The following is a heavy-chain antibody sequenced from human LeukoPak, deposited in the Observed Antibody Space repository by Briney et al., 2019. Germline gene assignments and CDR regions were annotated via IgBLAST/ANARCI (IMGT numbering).Heavy chain of an antibody. CDR3: ARVGGVVYAFDI. Sequence: GGSLRLSCAASGFTFSSYWMHWVRQGPGKGLVWVSRIKRDGSSTSYAGSVKGRFTISRDNAKNTLYLQMNSLRAEDTAVYYCARVGGVVYAFDIWGQGTMVTVSS. CDR1: GFTFSSYW. D-gene: IGHD3-16*01. CDR2: IKRDGSST. J-gene: IGHJ3*02. V-gene: IGHV3-74*01.